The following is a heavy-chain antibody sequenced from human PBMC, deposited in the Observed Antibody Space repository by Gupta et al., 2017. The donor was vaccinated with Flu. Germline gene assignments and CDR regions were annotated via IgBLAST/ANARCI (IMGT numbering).Heavy chain of an antibody. D-gene: IGHD1-7*01. CDR2: ITGDGRTA. J-gene: IGHJ4*02. V-gene: IGHV3-74*03. CDR1: CSTLGESL. Sequence: VPLALPGGDSVQRLGSLRLSCTLYCSTLGESLVHWVLHVPGRGLVGVSGITGDGRTATYADTVKGRFIVSRDNANGKVWLQMNRLKPGDTEEYFCAREGNCDTGCHHLGHWGQGVPVTVSS. CDR3: AREGNCDTGCHHLGH.